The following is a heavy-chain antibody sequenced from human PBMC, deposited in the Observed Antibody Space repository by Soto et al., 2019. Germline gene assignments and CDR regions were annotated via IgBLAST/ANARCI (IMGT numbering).Heavy chain of an antibody. Sequence: ASVKVSCKASGGTFSSYAISWVRQAPGQGLEWMGGIIPIFGTANYAQKFQGRVTITADESTSTAYMELSSLRSEDTAVYYCAIKQAPRAEPSNYSNYYPGDYYYYGMDVWGQGTTVTVSS. CDR2: IIPIFGTA. J-gene: IGHJ6*02. CDR3: AIKQAPRAEPSNYSNYYPGDYYYYGMDV. V-gene: IGHV1-69*13. D-gene: IGHD4-4*01. CDR1: GGTFSSYA.